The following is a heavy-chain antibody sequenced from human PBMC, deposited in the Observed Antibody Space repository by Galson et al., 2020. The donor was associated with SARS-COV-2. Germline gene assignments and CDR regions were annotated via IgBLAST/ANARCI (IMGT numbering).Heavy chain of an antibody. CDR1: GGSISSSSYY. Sequence: SETLSLTCTVSGGSISSSSYYWGWIRQPPGKGLEWIGSIYYSGSTYYNPSLKSRVTISVDTSKNQFSLKLSSVTAADTAVYYCARLNYGDYYFDYWGQGTLVTVSS. J-gene: IGHJ4*02. V-gene: IGHV4-39*01. D-gene: IGHD4-17*01. CDR3: ARLNYGDYYFDY. CDR2: IYYSGST.